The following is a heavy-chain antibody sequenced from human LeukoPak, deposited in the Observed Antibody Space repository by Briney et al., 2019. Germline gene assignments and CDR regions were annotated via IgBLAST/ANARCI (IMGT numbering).Heavy chain of an antibody. V-gene: IGHV4-31*03. CDR1: GASISSGGYY. Sequence: PSQTLSLTCTVSGASISSGGYYWSWIRQHPGKGLEWLGYIYYSGSTYYNPSLKSRVTISVDTSKNQFSLKLSSVTAADTAVYYCARGYDSSGYLFDYWGQGTLVTVSS. CDR3: ARGYDSSGYLFDY. D-gene: IGHD3-22*01. CDR2: IYYSGST. J-gene: IGHJ4*02.